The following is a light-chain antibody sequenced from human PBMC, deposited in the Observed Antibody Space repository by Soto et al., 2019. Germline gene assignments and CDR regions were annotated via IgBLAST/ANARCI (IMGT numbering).Light chain of an antibody. J-gene: IGLJ2*01. V-gene: IGLV2-14*01. CDR3: CSYTSLSTVV. CDR2: AVS. Sequence: QSALTQPASVSGSPGQSITISCPGTPSDVGGYNHVPWYQPSPGKAPKLILFAVSDRPSGVSHRFSGSKSGNTASLTISGLQAEDEADYYCCSYTSLSTVVFGGGTKLTVL. CDR1: PSDVGGYNH.